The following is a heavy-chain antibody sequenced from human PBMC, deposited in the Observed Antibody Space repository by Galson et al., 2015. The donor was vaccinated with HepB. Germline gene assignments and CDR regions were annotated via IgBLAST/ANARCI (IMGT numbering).Heavy chain of an antibody. CDR2: IYYRGST. V-gene: IGHV4-39*01. J-gene: IGHJ5*02. Sequence: SETLSLTCTVSGGSISSSNYYWGWIRQPPGKGLEWIGIIYYRGSTYYNPSLKSRVTISVDTSKNQFSLNLNSVTAADTAVYYCARQGVTTSKVDPWGQGTLVTVSS. D-gene: IGHD4-17*01. CDR1: GGSISSSNYY. CDR3: ARQGVTTSKVDP.